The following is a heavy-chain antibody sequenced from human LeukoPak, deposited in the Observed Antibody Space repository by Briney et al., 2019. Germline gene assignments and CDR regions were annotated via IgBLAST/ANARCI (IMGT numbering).Heavy chain of an antibody. D-gene: IGHD3-3*02. CDR2: ISGSGGST. CDR1: GFTFSSYA. Sequence: GGSLRLSCAASGFTFSSYAMSWVRQAPGKGLEWVSAISGSGGSTYYADSVKGRFTISRDNSKNTLYLQMDSLRAEDTAVYYCAKDAHFWSYNNWFDPWGQGTLVTVSS. J-gene: IGHJ5*02. CDR3: AKDAHFWSYNNWFDP. V-gene: IGHV3-23*01.